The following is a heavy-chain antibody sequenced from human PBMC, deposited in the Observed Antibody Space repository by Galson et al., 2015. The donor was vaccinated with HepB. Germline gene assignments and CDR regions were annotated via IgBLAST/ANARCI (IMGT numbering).Heavy chain of an antibody. V-gene: IGHV3-7*03. J-gene: IGHJ5*02. Sequence: SLRLSCAASGFTFDSYWMTWVRQAPGKGLEWAANIKQDGSEKYYVDSVKGRFTISRDNAKNSLYLQMNSLRAEDTAVYYCARRSPMMGSWGQGSLVTVSS. D-gene: IGHD3-16*01. CDR2: IKQDGSEK. CDR3: ARRSPMMGS. CDR1: GFTFDSYW.